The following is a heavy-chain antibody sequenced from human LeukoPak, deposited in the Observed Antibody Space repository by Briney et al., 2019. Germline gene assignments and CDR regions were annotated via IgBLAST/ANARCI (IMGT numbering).Heavy chain of an antibody. J-gene: IGHJ4*02. D-gene: IGHD5-18*01. CDR3: ARVRGFSFGFFDY. CDR2: ISWNSHTI. CDR1: GFTFDDYA. Sequence: GRSLRLSCAASGFTFDDYAMHWIRQAPGKGLEWVSGISWNSHTIGCADSVKGRFTISRDNAKNSLYLQMNSLRAEDTALYYCARVRGFSFGFFDYWGQGSLVIVSS. V-gene: IGHV3-9*01.